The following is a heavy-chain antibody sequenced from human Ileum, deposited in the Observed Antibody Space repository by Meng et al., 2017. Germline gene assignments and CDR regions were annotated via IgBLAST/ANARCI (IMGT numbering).Heavy chain of an antibody. J-gene: IGHJ4*02. CDR2: IHHSGST. V-gene: IGHV4-39*07. CDR3: AGGHDYVWGTEGS. CDR1: GISISTNNYY. Sequence: SETLSLTCSVSGISISTNNYYWTWIRQPPGKGLEWIGEIHHSGSTKYNPSLKSRVTISVDTSKNRFSLMLSSVTAADTAVYYCAGGHDYVWGTEGSWGQGTLVTVSS. D-gene: IGHD3-16*01.